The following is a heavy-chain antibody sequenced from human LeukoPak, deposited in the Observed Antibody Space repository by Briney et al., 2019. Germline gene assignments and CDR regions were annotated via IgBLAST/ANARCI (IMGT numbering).Heavy chain of an antibody. V-gene: IGHV3-11*06. Sequence: KPGGSLRLSCAASGFTFSDYYMSWVRQAPGKGLEWVSYISSNSSYTNYADSVKGRFTISRDNAKNSLYLQMNSLRAEDTAVYYCARLLLLWFGEYAPFDYWGQGTLVTVSS. D-gene: IGHD3-10*01. CDR2: ISSNSSYT. J-gene: IGHJ4*02. CDR1: GFTFSDYY. CDR3: ARLLLLWFGEYAPFDY.